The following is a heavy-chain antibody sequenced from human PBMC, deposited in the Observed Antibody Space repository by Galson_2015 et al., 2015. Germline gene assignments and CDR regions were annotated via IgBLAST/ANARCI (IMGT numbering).Heavy chain of an antibody. J-gene: IGHJ4*02. V-gene: IGHV4-34*01. CDR3: ARDRRYRHYYGSGNKLYA. Sequence: TLSLTCAVYGGSFSGYYWSWIRQPPGKGLEWIGEINHSGSTNYNPSLKSRVTISVDTSKNQFSLKLSSVTAADTAVYYCARDRRYRHYYGSGNKLYAWGQGTLVTVSS. D-gene: IGHD3-10*01. CDR2: INHSGST. CDR1: GGSFSGYY.